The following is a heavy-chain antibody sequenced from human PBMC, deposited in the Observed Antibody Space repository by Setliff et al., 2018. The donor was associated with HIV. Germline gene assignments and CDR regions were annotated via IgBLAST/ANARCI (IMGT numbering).Heavy chain of an antibody. V-gene: IGHV3-30*12. CDR3: ARPRYCISTSCYEAFEY. Sequence: LRLSCAASGFTFSSYGMHWVRQAPGRGLEWVGYITYDGSHQFYPDSLKGRFTISRDNSKNTLYLQMNSLQIEDTAVYYCARPRYCISTSCYEAFEYWGQGTLVTVSS. CDR2: ITYDGSHQ. CDR1: GFTFSSYG. J-gene: IGHJ4*02. D-gene: IGHD2-2*01.